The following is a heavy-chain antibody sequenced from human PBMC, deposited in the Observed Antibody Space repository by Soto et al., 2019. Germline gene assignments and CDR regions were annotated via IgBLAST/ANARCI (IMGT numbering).Heavy chain of an antibody. CDR3: ARHLFYGDSFDY. Sequence: QLQLQESGPGLVKPSETLSLTCTVSGGSISSSSYYWGWIRQPPGKGLEWIGRIYYSGSTYYNPSLKSQVTISVDTSKNQFSLKLSSVTAADTAVYYCARHLFYGDSFDYWGQGTLVTVSS. J-gene: IGHJ4*02. CDR1: GGSISSSSYY. V-gene: IGHV4-39*01. CDR2: IYYSGST. D-gene: IGHD4-17*01.